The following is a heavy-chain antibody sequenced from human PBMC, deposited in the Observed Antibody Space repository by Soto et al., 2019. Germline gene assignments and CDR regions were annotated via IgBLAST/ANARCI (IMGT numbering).Heavy chain of an antibody. CDR2: IYDSGST. Sequence: QVQLQESGPGLVKPSETVSLTCTVSGGSVSSGSYYWSWIRQPPGKGLEWIGYIYDSGSTNYNSSLKSRVTISVDTSKNQFSLKLSSVIAADTAVYYCARGGGVTATFDYWGQGTLVTVPS. D-gene: IGHD5-18*01. CDR1: GGSVSSGSYY. V-gene: IGHV4-61*01. J-gene: IGHJ4*02. CDR3: ARGGGVTATFDY.